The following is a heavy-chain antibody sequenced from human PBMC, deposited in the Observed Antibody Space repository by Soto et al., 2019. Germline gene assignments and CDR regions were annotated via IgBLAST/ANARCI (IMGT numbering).Heavy chain of an antibody. CDR3: AKSRSSYSYAQWDY. V-gene: IGHV3-30*18. J-gene: IGHJ4*02. D-gene: IGHD5-18*01. Sequence: GGSLRLSCAASGFTFSSYGMHWVRQAPGKGLEWVAVISYDGSNKYYADSVKGRFTISRDNSKNTLYLQMNSLRTEDTAVYYCAKSRSSYSYAQWDYWGQGTLVTVSS. CDR1: GFTFSSYG. CDR2: ISYDGSNK.